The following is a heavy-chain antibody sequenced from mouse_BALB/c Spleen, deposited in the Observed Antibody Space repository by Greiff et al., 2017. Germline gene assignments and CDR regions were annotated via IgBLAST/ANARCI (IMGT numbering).Heavy chain of an antibody. CDR2: IWAGGST. V-gene: IGHV2-9*02. J-gene: IGHJ4*01. D-gene: IGHD2-10*01. Sequence: VMLVESGPGLVAPSQSLSITCTVSGFSLTSYGVHWVRQPPGKGLEWLGVIWAGGSTNYNSALMSRLSISKDNSKSQVFLKMNSLQTDDTAMYYCARVPYYGNFYAMDYWGQGTSVTVSS. CDR1: GFSLTSYG. CDR3: ARVPYYGNFYAMDY.